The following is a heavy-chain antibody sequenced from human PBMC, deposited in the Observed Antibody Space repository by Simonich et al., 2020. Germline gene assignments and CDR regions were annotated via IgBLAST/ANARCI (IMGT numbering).Heavy chain of an antibody. CDR1: GYSISSGYY. CDR3: ARVGYSNYYYYGMDV. D-gene: IGHD6-13*01. CDR2: IYHSGST. Sequence: QVQLQESGPGLVKPSETLSLTCAVSGYSISSGYYWGWIRQPPEKGLEWIGSIYHSGSTDYTPSLQSRITISVDTSKNQFSLKLSSVTAADTAVYYCARVGYSNYYYYGMDVWGQGTTVTVSS. J-gene: IGHJ6*02. V-gene: IGHV4-38-2*01.